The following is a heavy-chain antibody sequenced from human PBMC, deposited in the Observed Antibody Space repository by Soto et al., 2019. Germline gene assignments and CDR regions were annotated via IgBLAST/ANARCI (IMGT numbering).Heavy chain of an antibody. V-gene: IGHV4-39*01. J-gene: IGHJ5*02. D-gene: IGHD6-19*01. Sequence: SETLSLTCTVSGGSISSSSYYWGWIRQPPGKGLEWIGSIYYSGSTYYNPSLKSRVTISVDTSKNQFSLKLSSVTAADTAVYYCAELSSGWYYNWFDPWGQGTLVTVSS. CDR3: AELSSGWYYNWFDP. CDR1: GGSISSSSYY. CDR2: IYYSGST.